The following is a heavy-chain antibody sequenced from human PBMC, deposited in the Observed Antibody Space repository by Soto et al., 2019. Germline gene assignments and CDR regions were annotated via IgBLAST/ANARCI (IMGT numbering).Heavy chain of an antibody. V-gene: IGHV4-34*01. CDR1: GGSFSGYY. CDR2: INHSGST. D-gene: IGHD6-19*01. Sequence: SETLSLTCAVYGGSFSGYYWSWIRQPPGKGLEWIGEINHSGSTDYNPSLKSRVTISVDTSKNQFSLKLSSVTAADTAVYYCASPQGWYSPRLGDWFDPWGQGTLVTVSS. CDR3: ASPQGWYSPRLGDWFDP. J-gene: IGHJ5*02.